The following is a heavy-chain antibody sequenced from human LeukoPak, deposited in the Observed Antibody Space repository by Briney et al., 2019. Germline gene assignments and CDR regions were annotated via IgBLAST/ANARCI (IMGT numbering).Heavy chain of an antibody. CDR1: GFAFDEHG. CDR3: AKRWLSSYYIDC. V-gene: IGHV3-23*01. Sequence: GGSLRLSCTASGFAFDEHGMNWVRQAPGKGLEWVSAISDSGGDTYYADSVKGRFTISRDNSKNTLYLQMNSLRAEDTAIYYCAKRWLSSYYIDCWGQGTLVTVSS. D-gene: IGHD3-10*01. CDR2: ISDSGGDT. J-gene: IGHJ4*02.